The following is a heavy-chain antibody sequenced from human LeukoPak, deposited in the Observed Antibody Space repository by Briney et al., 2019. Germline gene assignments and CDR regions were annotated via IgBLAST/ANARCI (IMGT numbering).Heavy chain of an antibody. CDR2: IIPIFGTA. V-gene: IGHV1-69*13. CDR3: ARKSYYDSSGYYSGWFVP. CDR1: GGTFSSYA. J-gene: IGHJ5*02. D-gene: IGHD3-22*01. Sequence: ASVKVSCKASGGTFSSYAISWVRQAPGQGLEWMGGIIPIFGTANYAQKFQGRVTITADESTSTAYMELSSLRSEDTAVYYCARKSYYDSSGYYSGWFVPWGQGTLVTVSS.